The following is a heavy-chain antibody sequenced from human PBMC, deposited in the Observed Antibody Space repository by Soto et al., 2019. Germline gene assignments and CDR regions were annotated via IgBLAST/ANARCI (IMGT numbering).Heavy chain of an antibody. D-gene: IGHD3-16*01. V-gene: IGHV3-48*01. CDR2: ISSSSSTI. CDR3: ARWGDYFDY. CDR1: GFTFSSYS. Sequence: EVQLVESGGGLVQPGGSLRLSCAASGFTFSSYSMNWVRQAPGKGLEWVSYISSSSSTINYADSVKGRFTISRDNAKNSLYLQMNSLRAEDTAVYYCARWGDYFDYWGQGTLVTVSS. J-gene: IGHJ4*02.